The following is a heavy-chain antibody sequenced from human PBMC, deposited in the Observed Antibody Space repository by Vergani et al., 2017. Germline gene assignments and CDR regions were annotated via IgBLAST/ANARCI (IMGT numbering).Heavy chain of an antibody. Sequence: EVQLVESGGGLVKPGGSLRLSCAASGFTFSSYSMNWVRQAPGKGLLWVSRIKSDGSITAYADSVKGRFTISRDNAQNTLYLQMNSLRVEDTGVYYCARARXIETCYMSNWLDSWGQGTLVTVSS. D-gene: IGHD3-9*01. CDR2: IKSDGSIT. CDR3: ARARXIETCYMSNWLDS. J-gene: IGHJ5*01. CDR1: GFTFSSYS. V-gene: IGHV3-74*03.